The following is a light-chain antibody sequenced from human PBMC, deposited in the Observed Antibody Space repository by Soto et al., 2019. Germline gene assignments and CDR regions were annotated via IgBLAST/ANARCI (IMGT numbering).Light chain of an antibody. V-gene: IGLV1-44*01. CDR2: RNN. J-gene: IGLJ3*02. CDR3: AAWDVSLHGWV. CDR1: TSNIGSNT. Sequence: QSVLTQAPSASGTPGQRVTISCSGSTSNIGSNTVDWYQQLPGTAPKLLIYRNNQRPSGVPDRFSGSKSGTSASLAISGLESEDEADYYCAAWDVSLHGWVFGGGTKLTVL.